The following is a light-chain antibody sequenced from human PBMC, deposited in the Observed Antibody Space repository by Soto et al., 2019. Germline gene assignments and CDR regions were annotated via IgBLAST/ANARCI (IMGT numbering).Light chain of an antibody. CDR2: SNN. V-gene: IGLV1-44*01. Sequence: QSVLTQPPSASGTPGQRLTIFCFGSSSNVGRNSVNWYQQLPGTAPKLLIYSNNQRPSGVPDRFSGSKSGTSASQAISGLQSEDEADYYCAAWDDSLNVYVFGAGTKLTVL. CDR3: AAWDDSLNVYV. J-gene: IGLJ1*01. CDR1: SSNVGRNS.